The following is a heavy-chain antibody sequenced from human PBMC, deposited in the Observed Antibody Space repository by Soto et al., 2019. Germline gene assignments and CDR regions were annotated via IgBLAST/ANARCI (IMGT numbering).Heavy chain of an antibody. CDR1: GFTFSSSG. CDR2: IWYDGSNK. J-gene: IGHJ6*02. CDR3: ARSTVTTTGGYYGMDV. V-gene: IGHV3-33*01. Sequence: QVQLVESGGGVVQPGRSLRLSCEASGFTFSSSGMHWVRQAPDKGLEWVAVIWYDGSNKDYAVSVKGRFTISRDNSKNTLYLQMNSLRAEDTAVYYCARSTVTTTGGYYGMDVWGQGTTVTVSS. D-gene: IGHD4-17*01.